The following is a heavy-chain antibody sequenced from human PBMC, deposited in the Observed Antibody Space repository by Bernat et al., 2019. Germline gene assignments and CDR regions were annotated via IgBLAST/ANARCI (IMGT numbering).Heavy chain of an antibody. V-gene: IGHV3-30-3*01. CDR2: ISYDGSNK. CDR1: GFTFSRYA. J-gene: IGHJ4*02. CDR3: ARGGIAVAGTPFRY. Sequence: QVQLVESGGGVVQPGRSLRLSCAASGFTFSRYAMHWVRQAPGKGLEWVAVISYDGSNKYYADSVKGRFTISRDNSKNTLYLQMNSLRAEDTAVYYCARGGIAVAGTPFRYWGQGTLVSVSS. D-gene: IGHD6-19*01.